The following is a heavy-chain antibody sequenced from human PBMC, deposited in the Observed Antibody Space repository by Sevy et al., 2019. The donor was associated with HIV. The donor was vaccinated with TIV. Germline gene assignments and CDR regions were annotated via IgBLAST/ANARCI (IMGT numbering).Heavy chain of an antibody. CDR1: GFTFSSTS. CDR2: ISSSSSYK. Sequence: GGSLRLSCAASGFTFSSTSMNWVRQAPGKGLEWVSSISSSSSYKYYADSVKGRFTISRDNAKNSLYLQMNSLRAEDTAVYYCARSTIFGVVIIADFDYWGQGTLVTVSS. J-gene: IGHJ4*02. V-gene: IGHV3-21*01. D-gene: IGHD3-3*01. CDR3: ARSTIFGVVIIADFDY.